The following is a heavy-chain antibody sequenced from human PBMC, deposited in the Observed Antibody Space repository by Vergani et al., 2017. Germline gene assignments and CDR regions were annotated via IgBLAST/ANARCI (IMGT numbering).Heavy chain of an antibody. J-gene: IGHJ6*02. CDR1: GFTFSSYA. Sequence: EVQLLESGGGLVQPGGSLRLSCAASGFTFSSYAMSWVRQAPGKGLEWVSAISGSGGSTYYADSVKGRFTISRDNSKNTLYLQMNSLRAEDTAVYYCAKDAAMGYYYYYGMDVWGQGTTVTVSS. D-gene: IGHD5-18*01. CDR2: ISGSGGST. CDR3: AKDAAMGYYYYYGMDV. V-gene: IGHV3-23*01.